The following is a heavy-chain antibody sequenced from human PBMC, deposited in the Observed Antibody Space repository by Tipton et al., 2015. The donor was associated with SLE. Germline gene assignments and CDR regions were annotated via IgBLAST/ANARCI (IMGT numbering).Heavy chain of an antibody. CDR1: GFSISSGYY. J-gene: IGHJ4*02. D-gene: IGHD3-22*01. CDR2: IHQSGNT. V-gene: IGHV4-38-2*01. CDR3: ARHDYDDNGYYMHYFDY. Sequence: GLVKPSETLSLSCDVSGFSISSGYYWGWIRQPPGKGLEWVGSIHQSGNTYFNPSLKSRVTMSMDTSKNHVFLRLNSVTAADTATYYCARHDYDDNGYYMHYFDYWGQGTLVTVSS.